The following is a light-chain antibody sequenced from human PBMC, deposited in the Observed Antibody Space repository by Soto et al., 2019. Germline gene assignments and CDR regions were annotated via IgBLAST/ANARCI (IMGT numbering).Light chain of an antibody. Sequence: DIQMTQSPSTVSASVGDRVTITCRAGQSISTWLAWYQQKPGKAPKLLIYKASSLQSGVPSRFSGSGSGTEFTLTISSLQPDDSATYYCQHYNGYPYTFGQGTKLEIK. V-gene: IGKV1-5*03. CDR1: QSISTW. J-gene: IGKJ2*01. CDR2: KAS. CDR3: QHYNGYPYT.